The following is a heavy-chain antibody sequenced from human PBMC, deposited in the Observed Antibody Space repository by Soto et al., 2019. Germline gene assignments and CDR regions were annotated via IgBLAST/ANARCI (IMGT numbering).Heavy chain of an antibody. CDR2: IYPPDSDT. J-gene: IGHJ3*01. CDR3: ARHYDGFDF. V-gene: IGHV5-51*01. CDR1: GYSFTNYW. Sequence: GESLKISCDASGYSFTNYWIGWVRQMPGKGLEWMAIIYPPDSDTRYSPSFQGQVTISADKSINTAYLHWRTLKASDTAMYFCARHYDGFDFWGQGTMVTVSS.